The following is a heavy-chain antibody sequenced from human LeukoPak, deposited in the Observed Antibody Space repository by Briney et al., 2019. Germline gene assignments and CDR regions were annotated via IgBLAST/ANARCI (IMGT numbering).Heavy chain of an antibody. Sequence: SETLSLTCTVSGGSISSYYWSWIRQPPGKGLEWIGYIYYSGSTNYNPSLKSRVTISVDTSKNQFSLKLSSVTAADTAVYYCARGGGGDCCFPRWGQGTLVTVSS. CDR2: IYYSGST. CDR1: GGSISSYY. J-gene: IGHJ4*02. CDR3: ARGGGGDCCFPR. D-gene: IGHD2-21*02. V-gene: IGHV4-59*01.